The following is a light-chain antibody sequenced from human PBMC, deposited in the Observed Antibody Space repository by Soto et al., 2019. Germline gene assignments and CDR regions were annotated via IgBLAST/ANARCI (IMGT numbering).Light chain of an antibody. CDR1: QGISSY. J-gene: IGKJ4*01. V-gene: IGKV1-8*01. CDR3: QQYYSYPLT. Sequence: AIRMTQSPSSFSASTGDRVTITCRASQGISSYLAWYQQKPGKAPKLLIYAASTLQSGVPSRFSGSGSGTDFTLTISCLQSEDCATYYCQQYYSYPLTYGGGTKVEIK. CDR2: AAS.